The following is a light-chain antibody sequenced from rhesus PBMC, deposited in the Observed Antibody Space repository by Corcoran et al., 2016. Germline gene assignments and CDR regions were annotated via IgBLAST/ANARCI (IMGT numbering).Light chain of an antibody. CDR3: QHYYSVPLT. V-gene: IGKV1-25*01. CDR2: EAS. CDR1: QDITND. Sequence: DIQMTQSPSSLSASVGDRVTITCRASQDITNDLAWYQQKPGETPKLLIYEASDLQSGIPSRFSGSGSVTDFTLTLSSLQSEDFATDYFQHYYSVPLTFGQGTKVEIK. J-gene: IGKJ1*01.